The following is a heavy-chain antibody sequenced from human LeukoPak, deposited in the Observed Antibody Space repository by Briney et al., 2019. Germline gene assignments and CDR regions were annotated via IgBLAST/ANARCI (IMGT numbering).Heavy chain of an antibody. CDR2: INPNSGGT. D-gene: IGHD3-3*01. CDR3: ARDQSGIDAFDI. V-gene: IGHV1-2*02. CDR1: GYTFTGYY. Sequence: ASVKVSCKASGYTFTGYYMHWVRQAPGQGLEWMGWINPNSGGTNYAQRFQGRVTMTRDTSISTAYMELSRLRSDDTAVYYCARDQSGIDAFDIWGQGTMVTVSS. J-gene: IGHJ3*02.